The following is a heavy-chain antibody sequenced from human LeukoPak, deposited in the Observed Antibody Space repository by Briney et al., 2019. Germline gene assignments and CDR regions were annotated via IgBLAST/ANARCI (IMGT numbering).Heavy chain of an antibody. CDR3: ARRRYNSGWPPREDAFDI. D-gene: IGHD6-19*01. J-gene: IGHJ3*02. Sequence: SETLSLTCTVSGGSISSSSYYWAWIRQPPGKGLEWIGSIYYSGNTYYKSSLKSRVTIAVDTSQNRFSLKVNSVTAADSAVYYCARRRYNSGWPPREDAFDIWGQGTMVTVSS. CDR1: GGSISSSSYY. V-gene: IGHV4-39*07. CDR2: IYYSGNT.